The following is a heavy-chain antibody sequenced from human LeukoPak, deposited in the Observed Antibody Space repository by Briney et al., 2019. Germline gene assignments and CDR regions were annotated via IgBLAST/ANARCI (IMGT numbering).Heavy chain of an antibody. CDR1: GGSSSVYY. V-gene: IGHV4-34*01. D-gene: IGHD5-12*01. CDR2: INHSGST. CDR3: ARQGGYIAPLAL. Sequence: SETLSLTCAVYGGSSSVYYWSWIRQPPGKGLEWIGEINHSGSTNYNPSLKSRVTMSVDTSKNQFSLKLTSVTAADTAVYYCARQGGYIAPLALWGQGTLVTVSA. J-gene: IGHJ4*02.